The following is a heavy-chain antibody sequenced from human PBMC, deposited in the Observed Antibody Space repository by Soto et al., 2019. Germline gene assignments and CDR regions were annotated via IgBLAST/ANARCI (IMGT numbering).Heavy chain of an antibody. V-gene: IGHV3-21*01. Sequence: PGGSLRLSCAASGFTFSSYSMNWVRQAPGKGLEWVSSISSSSSNIYYADSVKGRFTISRDNSKNSLYLQMNSLRAEDTAVYYCAPDPYYYDSSGNFDYWGQGTLVTVSS. CDR3: APDPYYYDSSGNFDY. CDR1: GFTFSSYS. J-gene: IGHJ4*02. D-gene: IGHD3-22*01. CDR2: ISSSSSNI.